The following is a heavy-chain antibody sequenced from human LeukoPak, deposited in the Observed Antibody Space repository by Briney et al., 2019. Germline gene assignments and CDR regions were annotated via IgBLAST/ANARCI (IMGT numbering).Heavy chain of an antibody. V-gene: IGHV3-21*01. J-gene: IGHJ3*02. D-gene: IGHD3-9*01. Sequence: GGSLTLSCAASGFTFSSYSMNWVRQAPGKGLEWVSSISSSSTYIYYADSVKGRLTLSRDNSKNTLYLQINSLTSEETAVYYCASGNYDILTGSSLDIWGQGTMVTVSS. CDR3: ASGNYDILTGSSLDI. CDR1: GFTFSSYS. CDR2: ISSSSTYI.